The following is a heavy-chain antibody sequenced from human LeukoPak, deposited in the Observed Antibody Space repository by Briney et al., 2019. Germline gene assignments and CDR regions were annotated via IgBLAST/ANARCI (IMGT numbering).Heavy chain of an antibody. Sequence: XLRLXXXXSGFTXXXHWMNWVRQAPGKGLEWVASIKEDGSEKHYVDSVSGRFTISRDNAKNSLHLQMSSLRAEDTAVYYCARRGITISGVLVYHYSGLDVWGQGTTVTVSS. CDR3: ARRGITISGVLVYHYSGLDV. CDR2: IKEDGSEK. D-gene: IGHD3-3*01. CDR1: GFTXXXHW. V-gene: IGHV3-7*01. J-gene: IGHJ6*02.